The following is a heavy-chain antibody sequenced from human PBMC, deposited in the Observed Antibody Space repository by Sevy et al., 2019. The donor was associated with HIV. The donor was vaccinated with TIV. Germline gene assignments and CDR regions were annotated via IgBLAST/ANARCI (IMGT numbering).Heavy chain of an antibody. CDR1: GFTFSDYY. J-gene: IGHJ4*02. CDR3: ASYYYDSSALDY. V-gene: IGHV3-11*01. Sequence: GESLKISCAASGFTFSDYYMSWIRQAPGNGLEWVSYISSSGSTIYYADSVKGRFTISRDNAKNSLYLQMNSLRAEDTAVYYCASYYYDSSALDYWGQRTLVTVSS. CDR2: ISSSGSTI. D-gene: IGHD3-22*01.